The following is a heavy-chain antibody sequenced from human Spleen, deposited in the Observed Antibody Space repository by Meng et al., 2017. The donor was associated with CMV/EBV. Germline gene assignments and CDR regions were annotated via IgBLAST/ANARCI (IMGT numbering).Heavy chain of an antibody. CDR2: INHVGST. CDR1: GGSFSDYS. D-gene: IGHD3-3*01. Sequence: SETLSLTCAVYGGSFSDYSWNWIRQPPGKGLEWIGEINHVGSTIYNPSLKSRVTISVDTSKNQFSLKLSSVTAADTAVYYCARIGVAPRGRLRITIFGDYGMDVWGQGTTVTVSS. J-gene: IGHJ6*02. V-gene: IGHV4-34*01. CDR3: ARIGVAPRGRLRITIFGDYGMDV.